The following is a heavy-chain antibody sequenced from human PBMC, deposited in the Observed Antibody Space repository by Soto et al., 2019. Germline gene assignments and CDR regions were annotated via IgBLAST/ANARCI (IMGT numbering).Heavy chain of an antibody. CDR1: GYTFTEHG. CDR2: ISAFTAYT. D-gene: IGHD1-1*01. J-gene: IGHJ4*01. Sequence: QIQLVQSGGEVKKPGASVKVSCKASGYTFTEHGISWVRQAPGQGLEWVGWISAFTAYTDYAQKFRGMVTLTTDKSTSTAYMELRSLTSDDTAVYYCAKDRPRLTKQTVDVYWGHGALVTVSS. CDR3: AKDRPRLTKQTVDVY. V-gene: IGHV1-18*04.